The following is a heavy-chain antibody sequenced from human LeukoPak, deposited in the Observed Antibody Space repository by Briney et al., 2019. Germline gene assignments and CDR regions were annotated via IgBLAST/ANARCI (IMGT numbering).Heavy chain of an antibody. CDR2: INHSGST. CDR1: GGSFSGYY. V-gene: IGHV4-34*01. J-gene: IGHJ4*02. CDR3: ARRYQLLRGGHFDY. Sequence: SETLSLTCAVYGGSFSGYYWSWIRQPPGKGLEWIGEINHSGSTNYNPSLKSRVTISVGTSKNQFSLKLSSVTAADTAVYYCARRYQLLRGGHFDYWGQGTLVTVSS. D-gene: IGHD2-2*01.